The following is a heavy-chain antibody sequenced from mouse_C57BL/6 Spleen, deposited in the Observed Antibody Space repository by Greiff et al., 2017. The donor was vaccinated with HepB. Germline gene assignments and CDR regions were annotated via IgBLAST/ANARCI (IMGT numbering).Heavy chain of an antibody. CDR3: ARSNWAPGWFAY. Sequence: VQLQQPGAELVKPGASVKLSCKASGYTFTSYWMHWVKQRPGQGLEWIGMIHPNSGSTNYNEKFKSKATLTVDKSSSTAYMQLSSLTSEDSAVYYCARSNWAPGWFAYWGQGTLVTVSA. CDR2: IHPNSGST. D-gene: IGHD4-1*01. J-gene: IGHJ3*01. V-gene: IGHV1-64*01. CDR1: GYTFTSYW.